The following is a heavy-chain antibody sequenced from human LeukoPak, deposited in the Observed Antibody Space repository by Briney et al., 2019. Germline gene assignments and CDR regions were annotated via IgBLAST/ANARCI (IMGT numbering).Heavy chain of an antibody. J-gene: IGHJ3*02. Sequence: PGGSLRLSCVASGFIFNTHWMHWVRQAPGKGLEWVAVISYDGTTKYHADSVKGRFTISRDNSKNTLYLQMNTLRAEDTAVYYCARVRIVGATYDAFDIWGQGTMVTVSS. D-gene: IGHD1-26*01. CDR3: ARVRIVGATYDAFDI. CDR2: ISYDGTTK. V-gene: IGHV3-30-3*01. CDR1: GFIFNTHW.